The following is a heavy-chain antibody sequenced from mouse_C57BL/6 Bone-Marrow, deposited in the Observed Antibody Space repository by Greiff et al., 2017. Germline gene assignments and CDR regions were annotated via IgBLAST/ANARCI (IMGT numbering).Heavy chain of an antibody. Sequence: EVKLVESGGGLVQPGESLKLSCESNEYEFPSHDMSWVRKTPEKRLELVAAINRDGGSTYSPDTMARRFIISRDNTKKTLYLQMSSLRSEDTALYYCASLVLYAMDYWGQGTSVTVSS. CDR3: ASLVLYAMDY. J-gene: IGHJ4*01. V-gene: IGHV5-2*01. CDR1: EYEFPSHD. CDR2: INRDGGST.